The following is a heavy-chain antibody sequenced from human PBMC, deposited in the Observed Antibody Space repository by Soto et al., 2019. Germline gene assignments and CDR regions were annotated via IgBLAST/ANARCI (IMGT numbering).Heavy chain of an antibody. CDR2: IYYSGST. CDR3: ARDRGMDV. CDR1: GGSVSSGGYY. J-gene: IGHJ6*02. V-gene: IGHV4-61*08. Sequence: SETLSLACTVSGGSVSSGGYYWSWIRQPPGKGLEWIGYIYYSGSTNYNPSLKSRVTISVDTSKNQFSLKLSSVTAADTAVYYCARDRGMDVWGQGTTVPAP.